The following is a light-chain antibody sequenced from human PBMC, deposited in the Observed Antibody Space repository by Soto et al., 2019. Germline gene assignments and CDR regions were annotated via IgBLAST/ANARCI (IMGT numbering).Light chain of an antibody. CDR2: DAS. CDR3: QHYNYWPYT. CDR1: QTIDNT. V-gene: IGKV3-15*01. J-gene: IGKJ2*01. Sequence: EIVMTQSPATLSLSTGERATLSSRASQTIDNTLAWYQRKPGQAPRLLIYDASTRATGVPARFSGSGSGTDFTLSISSLQSEDFAVYYCQHYNYWPYTFGQGTKVEIK.